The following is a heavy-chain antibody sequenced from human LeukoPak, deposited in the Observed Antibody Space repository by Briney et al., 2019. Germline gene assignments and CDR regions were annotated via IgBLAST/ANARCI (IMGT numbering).Heavy chain of an antibody. CDR1: GFTFGDYA. Sequence: GGSLRLSCTASGFTFGDYAMSWFRQAPGKGLEWVGFIRSQTYGGTTEYAASVKGRFIISRDDSKSIAYLQMNSLKTEDTAVYHCTSSAMPLAFDYRGQGTLVTVSS. V-gene: IGHV3-49*03. CDR2: IRSQTYGGTT. J-gene: IGHJ4*02. CDR3: TSSAMPLAFDY. D-gene: IGHD2-2*01.